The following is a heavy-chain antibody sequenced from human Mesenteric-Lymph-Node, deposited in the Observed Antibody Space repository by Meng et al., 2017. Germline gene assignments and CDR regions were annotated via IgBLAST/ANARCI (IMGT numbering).Heavy chain of an antibody. V-gene: IGHV1-2*06. J-gene: IGHJ4*02. D-gene: IGHD6-13*01. CDR1: GYTFTGYY. Sequence: QVQLVQSGAEVKKPGASVKVPCKASGYTFTGYYMHWVRQAPGQGLEWMGRINPNSGGTNYEQKFQGRVTMTRDTSISTAYMELSRLRSDDTAVYYCAREEGPSSSWYVDYWGQGTLVTVSS. CDR2: INPNSGGT. CDR3: AREEGPSSSWYVDY.